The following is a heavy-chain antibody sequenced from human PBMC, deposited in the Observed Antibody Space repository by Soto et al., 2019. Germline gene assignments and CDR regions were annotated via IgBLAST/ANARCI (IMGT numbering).Heavy chain of an antibody. CDR3: ARLRIAALDY. CDR2: INPNSGGT. Sequence: ASVKASCKASGYTFTGYYMHWVRQAPGQGLEWMGWINPNSGGTNYAQKFQGWVTMTRDTSTSTAYMELRRLRSDDTAVYYCARLRIAALDYWGQGSLVTVSS. CDR1: GYTFTGYY. V-gene: IGHV1-2*04. J-gene: IGHJ4*02. D-gene: IGHD6-6*01.